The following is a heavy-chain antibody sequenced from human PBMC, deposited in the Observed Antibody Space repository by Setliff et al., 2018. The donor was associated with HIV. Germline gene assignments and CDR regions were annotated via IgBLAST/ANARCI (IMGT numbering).Heavy chain of an antibody. Sequence: PGGSLRLSCAASGFTFSDYYMTWIRQAPGKGLEWVSYISIYSSNIYYADSVKGRFTISRDNVKNSLYLQMNSLRAEDTAMYYCARVVDADYLDYWGQGTPVTVSS. V-gene: IGHV3-11*04. CDR3: ARVVDADYLDY. CDR2: ISIYSSNI. D-gene: IGHD2-15*01. CDR1: GFTFSDYY. J-gene: IGHJ4*02.